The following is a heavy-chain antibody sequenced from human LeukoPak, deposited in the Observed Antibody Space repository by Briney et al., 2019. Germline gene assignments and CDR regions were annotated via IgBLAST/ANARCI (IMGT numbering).Heavy chain of an antibody. J-gene: IGHJ4*02. D-gene: IGHD1-20*01. V-gene: IGHV3-30*02. CDR2: VSNNGIDK. CDR3: AKGITRDSYYLDY. CDR1: GFTFSSDG. Sequence: PGGSLRLSCAASGFTFSSDGIHWVRQAPGKGLEWVAFVSNNGIDKHYGDSEQGRFSISRDNSKNTLYLEMKSLRVEDTAMYYCAKGITRDSYYLDYWGQGTLVTVSS.